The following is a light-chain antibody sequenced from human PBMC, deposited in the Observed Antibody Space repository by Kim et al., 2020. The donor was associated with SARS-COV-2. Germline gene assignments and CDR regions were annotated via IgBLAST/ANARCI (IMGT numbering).Light chain of an antibody. CDR3: QQRGSWPPIT. J-gene: IGKJ5*01. CDR1: QSVGTL. Sequence: SPGGRPTLSGRASQSVGTLLAWYQQKPGQAPRPLIFDASTRATGIPARFSGSGSGTNFTLTISSLEPEDFAVYYCQQRGSWPPITFGQGTRLEIK. V-gene: IGKV3-11*01. CDR2: DAS.